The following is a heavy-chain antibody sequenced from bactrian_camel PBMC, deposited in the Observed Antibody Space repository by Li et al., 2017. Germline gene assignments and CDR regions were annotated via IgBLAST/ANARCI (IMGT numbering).Heavy chain of an antibody. CDR1: GLTFSIAY. CDR2: VHGDPRNA. V-gene: IGHV3-2*01. D-gene: IGHD6*01. J-gene: IGHJ6*01. Sequence: QVQLVESGGGLVKPGGSLRLSCAASGLTFSIAYMSWVRQAPGKGLEWVSTVHGDPRNAYYADSVQGRFTISRDNAKNTINLELNSLKTEDTAMYYCTRDRGLAVPAGSFDYWAQGTQVTVS. CDR3: TRDRGLAVPAGSFDY.